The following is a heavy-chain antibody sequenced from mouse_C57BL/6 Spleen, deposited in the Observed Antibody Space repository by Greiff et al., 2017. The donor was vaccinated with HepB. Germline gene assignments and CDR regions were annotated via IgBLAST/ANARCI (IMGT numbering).Heavy chain of an antibody. Sequence: VMLVESGAELVRPGTSVKMSCKASGYTFTNYWIGWAKQRPGHGLEWIGDIYPGGGYTNYNEKFKGKATLTADKSSSTAYMQFSSLTSEDSAIYYCARSGWLGAMDYWGQGTSVTVSS. CDR2: IYPGGGYT. CDR1: GYTFTNYW. D-gene: IGHD2-3*01. V-gene: IGHV1-63*01. CDR3: ARSGWLGAMDY. J-gene: IGHJ4*01.